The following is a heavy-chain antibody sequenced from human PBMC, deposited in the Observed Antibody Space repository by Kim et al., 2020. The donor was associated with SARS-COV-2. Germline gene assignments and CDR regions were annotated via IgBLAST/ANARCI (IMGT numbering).Heavy chain of an antibody. V-gene: IGHV4-39*07. Sequence: SETLSLTCTVSGGSISSSTYYWGWIRQPPGKGLEWIGSIHYRGNTYYNPSLKSRVSISIDMSKNQFSLKLSSVTAADTVIYYCASDLMVRGVIPIDYWGQGTLVTVSS. CDR3: ASDLMVRGVIPIDY. CDR1: GGSISSSTYY. D-gene: IGHD3-10*01. J-gene: IGHJ4*02. CDR2: IHYRGNT.